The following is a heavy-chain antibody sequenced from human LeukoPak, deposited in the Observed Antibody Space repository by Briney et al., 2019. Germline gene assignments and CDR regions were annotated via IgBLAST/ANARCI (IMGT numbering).Heavy chain of an antibody. V-gene: IGHV4-59*01. CDR2: IYYSGST. Sequence: SETLSLTCTVSGGSISSYYWSWIRQPPGKGLEWIGYIYYSGSTNYNPSLKSRVTISVDTSKNQFSLKLSSVTAADTAVYYCARVDNRRWFDPWGQGTLVTVSS. J-gene: IGHJ5*02. CDR1: GGSISSYY. CDR3: ARVDNRRWFDP.